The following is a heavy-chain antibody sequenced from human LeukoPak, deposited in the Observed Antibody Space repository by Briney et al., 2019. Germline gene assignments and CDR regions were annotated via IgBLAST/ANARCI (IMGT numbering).Heavy chain of an antibody. Sequence: ASVTVSCKTSGYMVSDYYMHWVRQAPGQGLEWMGWLRGDTGDTDSPQKFKGRVTMTRDTATNTAYMQLSRLTYDDTAMYFCARVRDNACDYWGQGTPVPVSS. V-gene: IGHV1-2*02. CDR1: GYMVSDYY. CDR3: ARVRDNACDY. D-gene: IGHD2-2*01. CDR2: LRGDTGDT. J-gene: IGHJ4*02.